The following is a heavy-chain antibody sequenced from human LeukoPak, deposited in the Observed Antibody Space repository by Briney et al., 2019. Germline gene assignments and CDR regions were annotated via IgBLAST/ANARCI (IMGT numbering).Heavy chain of an antibody. J-gene: IGHJ4*02. D-gene: IGHD3-9*01. V-gene: IGHV3-53*01. CDR2: IYSGGST. CDR1: GFTVSSNY. Sequence: GGSLRLSCAASGFTVSSNYMSWVRQAPGKGLEWVSVIYSGGSTFYADSVKGRFSISRDNSKNTLYLQMNSLRAEDTAVYYCARDRLHYDSLTGYPADWGQGTLVTVSS. CDR3: ARDRLHYDSLTGYPAD.